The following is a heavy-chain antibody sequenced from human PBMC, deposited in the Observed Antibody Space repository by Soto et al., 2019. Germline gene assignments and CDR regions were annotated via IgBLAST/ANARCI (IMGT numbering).Heavy chain of an antibody. V-gene: IGHV1-18*01. D-gene: IGHD3-9*01. CDR1: GYTFTSYG. CDR2: ISAYNGNT. Sequence: GASVKVSCKASGYTFTSYGISWVRQAPGQGLEWMGWISAYNGNTNYAQKLQGRVTMTTDTSTSTAYMELRSLRSDDTAVYYCARETLDDILTGYSPNWFDPWGQGTLVTVSS. J-gene: IGHJ5*02. CDR3: ARETLDDILTGYSPNWFDP.